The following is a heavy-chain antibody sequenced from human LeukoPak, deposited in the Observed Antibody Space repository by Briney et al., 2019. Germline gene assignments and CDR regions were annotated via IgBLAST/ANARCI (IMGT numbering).Heavy chain of an antibody. CDR1: GFTFSSYS. V-gene: IGHV3-21*01. J-gene: IGHJ6*03. CDR2: ISSSSSYI. Sequence: NPGGSLRLSCAASGFTFSSYSMNWVRQAPGKGLEWVSSISSSSSYIYYADSVKGRFTISRDNSKNTLYLQMNSLRAEDTAVYYCTKEGFDFWSGYSQSLSPLYYYYYMDVWGKGTTVTVSS. D-gene: IGHD3-3*01. CDR3: TKEGFDFWSGYSQSLSPLYYYYYMDV.